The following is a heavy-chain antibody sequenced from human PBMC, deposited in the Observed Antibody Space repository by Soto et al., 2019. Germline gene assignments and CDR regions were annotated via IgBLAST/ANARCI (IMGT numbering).Heavy chain of an antibody. D-gene: IGHD3-10*01. J-gene: IGHJ4*01. CDR3: ARRWSGTDY. CDR2: VHYSGTT. Sequence: QVQLQESGPGLVKPSETLSLTCTVSGGSISIFYWNWIRQPPGKGLEWIGYVHYSGTTSYNPSLKSRASISLDTSKNQFSLRLTSVTAADTAVYYCARRWSGTDYCGHGTLVTVSS. CDR1: GGSISIFY. V-gene: IGHV4-59*01.